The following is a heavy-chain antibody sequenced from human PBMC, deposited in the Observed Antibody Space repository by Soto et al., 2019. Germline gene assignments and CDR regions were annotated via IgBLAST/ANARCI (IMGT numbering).Heavy chain of an antibody. J-gene: IGHJ4*01. CDR3: VRDYFGPGPY. CDR2: IKEDGTQT. Sequence: VGSLRLSCVVSGFSFSGFCMSWVRQAPGKGLEWVANIKEDGTQTYYVDSVKGRFTISRDNAKNSLFLQMNSLRVEDTAVYYCVRDYFGPGPYWGQGTLVTVSS. D-gene: IGHD3-10*01. V-gene: IGHV3-7*04. CDR1: GFSFSGFC.